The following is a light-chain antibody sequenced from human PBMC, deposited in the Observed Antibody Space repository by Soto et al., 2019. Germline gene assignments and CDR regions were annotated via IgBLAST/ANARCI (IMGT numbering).Light chain of an antibody. CDR1: QSVSSN. CDR3: QQYKNWPPCT. V-gene: IGKV3-15*01. Sequence: ETVLTQSPGTLSLSPGERATLSCRASQSVSSNLAWYQQKPGQAPRLLIYGASTRASGIPTRFSGSGSGTQFTLTISSLQSEDFAVYYCQQYKNWPPCTFGQGTKVDIK. CDR2: GAS. J-gene: IGKJ1*01.